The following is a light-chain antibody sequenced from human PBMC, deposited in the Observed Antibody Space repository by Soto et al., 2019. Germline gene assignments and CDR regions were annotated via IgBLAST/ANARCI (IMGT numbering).Light chain of an antibody. V-gene: IGKV1-9*01. J-gene: IGKJ4*01. Sequence: IQLTQSPSFRSASVVDSVTITCLASQGISSYLAWYQQKPGEAPKLLIYDASALPRGVPSRFSGSGSGTEFTLTISSLQPEDFATYYCQQLNSYPRTFGGGTKVDI. CDR2: DAS. CDR3: QQLNSYPRT. CDR1: QGISSY.